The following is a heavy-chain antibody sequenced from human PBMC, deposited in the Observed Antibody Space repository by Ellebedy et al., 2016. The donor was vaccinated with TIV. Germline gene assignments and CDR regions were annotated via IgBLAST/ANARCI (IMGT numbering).Heavy chain of an antibody. CDR3: TKWEMRLNYSTD. V-gene: IGHV3-23*01. CDR1: GFAFSSYP. CDR2: INEHGRDT. J-gene: IGHJ4*02. Sequence: GESLKISCAASGFAFSSYPMSWVRQAPGKGLEWVSGINEHGRDTFHADSVKGRFTISRDNARNTVHLQLNGLRAEDTAVYYGTKWEMRLNYSTDWGRGALVTVSS. D-gene: IGHD1-26*01.